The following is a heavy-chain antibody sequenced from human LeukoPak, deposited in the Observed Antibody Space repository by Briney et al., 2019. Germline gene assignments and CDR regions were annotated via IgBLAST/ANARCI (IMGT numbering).Heavy chain of an antibody. Sequence: SETLSLTCAVYGGSFSGYYWSWIRQPPGKGLEWIGEINHSGSTNYNPSLKSRVTISVDTSKNQFSPKLSSVTAADTAVYYCARVGGSGSYYNRYYYYMDVWGKGTTVTVSS. CDR1: GGSFSGYY. D-gene: IGHD3-10*01. CDR2: INHSGST. J-gene: IGHJ6*03. V-gene: IGHV4-34*01. CDR3: ARVGGSGSYYNRYYYYMDV.